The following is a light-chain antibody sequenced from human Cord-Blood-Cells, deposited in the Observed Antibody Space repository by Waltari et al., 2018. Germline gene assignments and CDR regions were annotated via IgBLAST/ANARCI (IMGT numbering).Light chain of an antibody. CDR2: GAS. J-gene: IGKJ1*01. CDR1: QSVSSSN. V-gene: IGKV3-20*01. CDR3: QQYGSSPRT. Sequence: VLTPSPGTLSLSPGESATLSCRASQSVSSSNLACYQQKPGQAPRLLINGASSKATGIPDRFSGSGSGTDVILTISRLVPEDFAVYYCQQYGSSPRTFGQGTKVEIK.